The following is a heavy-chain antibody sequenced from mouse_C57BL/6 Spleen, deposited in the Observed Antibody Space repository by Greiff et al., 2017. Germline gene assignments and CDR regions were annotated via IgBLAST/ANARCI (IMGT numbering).Heavy chain of an antibody. CDR1: GYAFTNYL. J-gene: IGHJ4*01. D-gene: IGHD2-4*01. CDR3: ARGGAYDYLYYAMDY. Sequence: QVQLKESGAELVRPGTSVKVSCKASGYAFTNYLIEWVKQRPGQGLEWIGVINPGSGGTNYNEKFKGKATLTADKSSSTAYMQLSSLTSEDSAVYFCARGGAYDYLYYAMDYWGQGTSVTVSS. V-gene: IGHV1-54*01. CDR2: INPGSGGT.